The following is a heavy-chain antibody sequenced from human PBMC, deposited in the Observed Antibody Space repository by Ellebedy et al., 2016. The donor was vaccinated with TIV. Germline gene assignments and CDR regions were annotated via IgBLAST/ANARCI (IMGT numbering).Heavy chain of an antibody. CDR2: IRSKAYGGTT. D-gene: IGHD3-9*01. V-gene: IGHV3-49*04. CDR1: GFTFGDYA. CDR3: TKDSRDYDILTGYYWYYYGMDV. Sequence: GGSLRLSCTASGFTFGDYAMSWVRQAPGKGLEWVGFIRSKAYGGTTEYAASVKGRFTISRDDSKSIAYLQMNSLKTEDTAVYYCTKDSRDYDILTGYYWYYYGMDVWGQGTTVTVSS. J-gene: IGHJ6*02.